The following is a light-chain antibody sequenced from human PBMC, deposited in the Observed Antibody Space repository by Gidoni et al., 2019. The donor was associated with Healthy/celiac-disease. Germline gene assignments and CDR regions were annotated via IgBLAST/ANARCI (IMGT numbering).Light chain of an antibody. CDR2: AAS. CDR1: QSISSY. Sequence: DIQMTQSPSSLSASVGDRVTITCRASQSISSYVYWYQQKPGKAPKLLIYAASSLQSGVPSRCSGSGAGTDFTLTISRLQPEDVATYYCQQSNSTLTFGPGTKVDIK. CDR3: QQSNSTLT. V-gene: IGKV1-39*01. J-gene: IGKJ3*01.